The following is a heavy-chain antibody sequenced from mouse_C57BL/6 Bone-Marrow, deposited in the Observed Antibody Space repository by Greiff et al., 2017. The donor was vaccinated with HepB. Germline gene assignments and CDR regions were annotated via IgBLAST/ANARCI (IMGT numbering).Heavy chain of an antibody. Sequence: QSCKASGYTFTSYWMQWVKQRPGQGLEWIGEIDPSDSYTNYNQKFKGKATLTVDTSSSTAYMQLSSLTSEDSAVYYCARFWVYYYGSSYFDYWGQGTTLTVSS. CDR2: IDPSDSYT. J-gene: IGHJ2*01. CDR1: GYTFTSYW. V-gene: IGHV1-50*01. D-gene: IGHD1-1*01. CDR3: ARFWVYYYGSSYFDY.